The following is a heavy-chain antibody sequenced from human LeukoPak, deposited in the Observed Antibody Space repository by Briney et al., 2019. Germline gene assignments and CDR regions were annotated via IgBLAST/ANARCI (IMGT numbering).Heavy chain of an antibody. D-gene: IGHD1-26*01. V-gene: IGHV1-69*05. CDR3: ARAEVGATRTFDY. J-gene: IGHJ4*02. CDR2: IIPIFGTA. CDR1: GGTFSSYA. Sequence: SVKVSCKASGGTFSSYAISWVRQAPGQGLEWMGGIIPIFGTANYAQKFQGRVTITTDESTSTAYMELSSLRSEDTAVYYCARAEVGATRTFDYWGQGTLVTVSS.